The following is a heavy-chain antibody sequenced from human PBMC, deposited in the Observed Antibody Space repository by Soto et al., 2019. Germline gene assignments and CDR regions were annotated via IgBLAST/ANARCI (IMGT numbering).Heavy chain of an antibody. D-gene: IGHD4-17*01. J-gene: IGHJ4*02. Sequence: SETLSLTCTVSGGSIGSYHWSWVRQPPGKGLEWIASVYYTGTTNYSPSLGSRVTISIDAPENQISLKLTSVTAADTAFYYCARDTVLTGMFDIWGQGTLVTVSS. CDR3: ARDTVLTGMFDI. V-gene: IGHV4-59*01. CDR1: GGSIGSYH. CDR2: VYYTGTT.